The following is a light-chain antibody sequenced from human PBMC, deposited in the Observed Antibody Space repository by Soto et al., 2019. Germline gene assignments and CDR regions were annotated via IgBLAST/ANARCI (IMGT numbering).Light chain of an antibody. V-gene: IGKV1-39*01. CDR3: QQSYSSPPT. Sequence: DIQMTQSTSSLSASVEDRVIITCRASQIISNHLNWYQQKPEKAPKLLIFAASSLQSGVPSRFSGSRSGPDFTLTISSLQPEDFATYYCQQSYSSPPTFGQGTKVDIK. CDR1: QIISNH. CDR2: AAS. J-gene: IGKJ1*01.